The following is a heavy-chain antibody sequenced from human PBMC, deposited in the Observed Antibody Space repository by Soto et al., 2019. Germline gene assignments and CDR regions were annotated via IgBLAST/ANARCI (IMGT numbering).Heavy chain of an antibody. CDR2: IYYSGST. Sequence: SETLSLTCTVSGGSISSGGYYWSWIRQHPGKGLEWIGYIYYSGSTYYNPSLKSRVTISVDTSKNQFSLKLSSVTAADTAVYYCACRDGYNLHIDYWGQGTLVTVS. CDR3: ACRDGYNLHIDY. V-gene: IGHV4-31*03. D-gene: IGHD5-12*01. CDR1: GGSISSGGYY. J-gene: IGHJ4*02.